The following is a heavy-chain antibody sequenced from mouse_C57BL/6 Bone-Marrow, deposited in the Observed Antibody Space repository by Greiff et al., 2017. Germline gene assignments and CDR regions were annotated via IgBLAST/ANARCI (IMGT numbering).Heavy chain of an antibody. Sequence: VQLKQPGAELVKPGASVKLSCKASGYTFTSYWMHWVKQRPGQGLEWIGMIHPNSGSTNYNEKFKSKATLTVDKSSSTAYMQLSSLTSEDSAVYYCARRGGYGGYFDVWGTGTTVTVSS. V-gene: IGHV1-64*01. D-gene: IGHD2-2*01. CDR2: IHPNSGST. J-gene: IGHJ1*03. CDR1: GYTFTSYW. CDR3: ARRGGYGGYFDV.